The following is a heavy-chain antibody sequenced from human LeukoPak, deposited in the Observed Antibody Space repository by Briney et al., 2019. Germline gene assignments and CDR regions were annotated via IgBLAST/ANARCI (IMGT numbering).Heavy chain of an antibody. D-gene: IGHD6-13*01. V-gene: IGHV4-61*02. CDR3: ARGSLKEQQLVTGYFDY. CDR1: GGSISSGSYY. Sequence: PSETLSLTCTVSGGSISSGSYYWSWIRQPAGKGLEWIGRIYTSGSTNYNPSLKSRVTISVDTSKNQFSLKLSSVTAADTAVYYCARGSLKEQQLVTGYFDYWGQGTLVTVSS. CDR2: IYTSGST. J-gene: IGHJ4*02.